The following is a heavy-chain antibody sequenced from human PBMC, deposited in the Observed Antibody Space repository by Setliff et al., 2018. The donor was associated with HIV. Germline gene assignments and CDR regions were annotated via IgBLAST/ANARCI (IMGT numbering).Heavy chain of an antibody. CDR3: ARGQASNDYGVSF. J-gene: IGHJ3*01. D-gene: IGHD4-17*01. Sequence: ASVKVSCKTSGYTFISYGINWVRQAPGQGLEWMGWISPETGNTNYAQRLQGRLTMTTDTSTSTAYMELRSLRSDDTAVYYCARGQASNDYGVSFWGQGTMVTVSS. V-gene: IGHV1-18*01. CDR1: GYTFISYG. CDR2: ISPETGNT.